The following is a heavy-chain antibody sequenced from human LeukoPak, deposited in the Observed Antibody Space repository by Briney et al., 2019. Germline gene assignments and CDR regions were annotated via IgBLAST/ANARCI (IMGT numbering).Heavy chain of an antibody. D-gene: IGHD3-22*01. V-gene: IGHV3-21*01. CDR1: GFTFSSYS. Sequence: GGSLRLSGAASGFTFSSYSMNWVRQAPGKGLEWVSSISSSSSYIYYADSVKGRFTISRDNAKNSLYLQMNSLRAEDTAVYYCARDLQPIHIMIVNAGGFDYWGQGTLVTVSS. J-gene: IGHJ4*02. CDR3: ARDLQPIHIMIVNAGGFDY. CDR2: ISSSSSYI.